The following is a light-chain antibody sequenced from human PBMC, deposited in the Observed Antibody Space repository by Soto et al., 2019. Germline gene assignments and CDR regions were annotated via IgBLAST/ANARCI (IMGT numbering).Light chain of an antibody. J-gene: IGLJ2*01. CDR1: SSNIGSNT. V-gene: IGLV1-44*01. CDR3: ATWDDSLNAVV. Sequence: QSVLTQPPSTSVTPGQGVTISCSGSSSNIGSNTVSWYQHFPGTAPKLLIYTNNQRPSGVPDRFSGSKSGTSASLAISGLQSEDEADYYCATWDDSLNAVVFGGGTKVTVL. CDR2: TNN.